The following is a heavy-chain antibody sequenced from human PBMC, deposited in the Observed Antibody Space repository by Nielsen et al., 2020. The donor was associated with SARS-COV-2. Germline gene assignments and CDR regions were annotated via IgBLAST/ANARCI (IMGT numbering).Heavy chain of an antibody. CDR2: ISRSSSYI. Sequence: GESLKISCAASGFTFSSYSMNWVRQAPGKGLEWVSSISRSSSYIYYADSVKGRFTISRDNAKNSLYLQMNSLRAEDTAVYYCARVEYQLPLDAFDPWGQGTLVTVSS. CDR3: ARVEYQLPLDAFDP. J-gene: IGHJ5*02. CDR1: GFTFSSYS. D-gene: IGHD2-2*01. V-gene: IGHV3-21*01.